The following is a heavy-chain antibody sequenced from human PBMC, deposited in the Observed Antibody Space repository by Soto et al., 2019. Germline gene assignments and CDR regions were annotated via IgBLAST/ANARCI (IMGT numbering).Heavy chain of an antibody. CDR1: GFSLSNARMG. CDR3: ARIRRDHYYYVSGSRNNWFDP. J-gene: IGHJ5*02. V-gene: IGHV2-26*01. CDR2: IFSNDEK. Sequence: SGPTLVNPTETLTLTCTVSGFSLSNARMGVSWIRQPPGKALEWLAHIFSNDEKSYSTSLKSRLTISKDTSKSQVVLTMTNMDPVDTATYYCARIRRDHYYYVSGSRNNWFDPWGQGTLVTVSS. D-gene: IGHD3-10*01.